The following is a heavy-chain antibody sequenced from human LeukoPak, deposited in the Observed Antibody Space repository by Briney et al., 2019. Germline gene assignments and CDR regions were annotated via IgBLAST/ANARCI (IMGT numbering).Heavy chain of an antibody. CDR2: IYTSGST. D-gene: IGHD6-13*01. J-gene: IGHJ6*02. V-gene: IGHV4-4*07. Sequence: SETLSLTCTVSGGSISSYYWSWIRQPAGKGLEWIGRIYTSGSTNYNPSLKSRVTMSVDTSKNQFSLKLSSVTAADTAVYYCARLMRAAAGFHYYYNGMDVWGQGTTVTVSS. CDR1: GGSISSYY. CDR3: ARLMRAAAGFHYYYNGMDV.